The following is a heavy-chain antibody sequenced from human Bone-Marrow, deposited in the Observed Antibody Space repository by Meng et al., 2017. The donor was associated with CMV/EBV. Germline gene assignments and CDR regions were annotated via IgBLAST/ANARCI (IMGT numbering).Heavy chain of an antibody. CDR2: FSEGGNT. CDR1: RDSVSTRNYF. D-gene: IGHD3-3*01. J-gene: IGHJ6*02. CDR3: VGLLVWFSGVDYYFNGVDV. V-gene: IGHV4-39*01. Sequence: GSLRLSCTVSRDSVSTRNYFWGWVRQPPGKGLVWIGSFSEGGNTYYSPSLKGRVTISTSKNQFPLKLRSVTAADTAVYYCVGLLVWFSGVDYYFNGVDVWGQGTTVTVSS.